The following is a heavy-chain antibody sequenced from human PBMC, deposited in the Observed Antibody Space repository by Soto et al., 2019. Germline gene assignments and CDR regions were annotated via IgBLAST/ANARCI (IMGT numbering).Heavy chain of an antibody. J-gene: IGHJ4*02. V-gene: IGHV3-30-3*01. Sequence: GGSLRLSCAASGFTFSSYAMHWVRQAPGKGLEWVAVISYDGSNKYYADSVKGRFTISRDNSKNTLYLQMNSLSAEDTAVYYCARDPLAGYSSSWGYFDYWGQGTLVTVSS. CDR3: ARDPLAGYSSSWGYFDY. D-gene: IGHD6-13*01. CDR1: GFTFSSYA. CDR2: ISYDGSNK.